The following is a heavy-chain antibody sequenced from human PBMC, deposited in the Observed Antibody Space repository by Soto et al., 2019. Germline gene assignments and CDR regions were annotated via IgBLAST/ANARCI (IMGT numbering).Heavy chain of an antibody. CDR2: ISYDGSNK. CDR3: AKGQHCSSTSCYFYYYGMDV. D-gene: IGHD2-2*01. Sequence: QVQLVESGGGVVQPGRSLRLSCAASGFIFNTYAMHWVRQAPGKGLEGVAVISYDGSNKYYAGSVKGRLTISRDNSKKMLYLQMNSLRPEDTAVYYCAKGQHCSSTSCYFYYYGMDVWGQGTKVAVSS. J-gene: IGHJ6*02. V-gene: IGHV3-30*18. CDR1: GFIFNTYA.